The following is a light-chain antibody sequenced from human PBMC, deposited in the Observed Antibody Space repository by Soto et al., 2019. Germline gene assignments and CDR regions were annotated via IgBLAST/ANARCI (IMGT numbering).Light chain of an antibody. CDR2: DAS. CDR1: QSISRY. CDR3: QQSYNTPRA. Sequence: DVQMTQSPSSLSASVGDRVTITCRASQSISRYLIWYQQKPGKAPNLLIYDASTLQSGVPSRFSGSGSGTNFPLTISSLQSEDFATYYCQQSYNTPRAFGQGTKVEIK. V-gene: IGKV1-39*01. J-gene: IGKJ1*01.